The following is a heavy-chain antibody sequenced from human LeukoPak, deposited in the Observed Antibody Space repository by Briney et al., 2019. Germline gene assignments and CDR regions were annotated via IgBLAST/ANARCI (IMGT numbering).Heavy chain of an antibody. Sequence: GGSLRLSCAASGFTFDDYAMHWVRQAPGKGLEWVSGISWNSGSIGYADSVKGRFTISRDNAKNSLYLQMNSLRAEDTAVYYCVSGEKAFDYWGQGTLVTVSS. V-gene: IGHV3-9*01. CDR2: ISWNSGSI. CDR1: GFTFDDYA. J-gene: IGHJ4*02. CDR3: VSGEKAFDY. D-gene: IGHD5-24*01.